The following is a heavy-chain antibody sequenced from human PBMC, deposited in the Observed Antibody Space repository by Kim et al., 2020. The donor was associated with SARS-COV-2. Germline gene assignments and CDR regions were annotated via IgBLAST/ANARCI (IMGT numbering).Heavy chain of an antibody. CDR3: TTGSRTIFGVVTNYYYYGMDV. CDR2: IKSKTDGGTT. D-gene: IGHD3-3*01. Sequence: GGSLRLSCAASGFTFSNAWMSWVRQAPGKGLEWVGRIKSKTDGGTTDYAAPVKGRFTISRDDSKNTLYLQMNSLKTEDTAVYYCTTGSRTIFGVVTNYYYYGMDVWGQGTTVTVSS. V-gene: IGHV3-15*01. J-gene: IGHJ6*02. CDR1: GFTFSNAW.